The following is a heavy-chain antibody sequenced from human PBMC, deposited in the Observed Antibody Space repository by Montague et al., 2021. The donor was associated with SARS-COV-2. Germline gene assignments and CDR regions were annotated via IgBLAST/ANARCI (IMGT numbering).Heavy chain of an antibody. CDR2: IKQDGSEK. V-gene: IGHV3-7*01. J-gene: IGHJ4*02. CDR1: GFTFSSYW. D-gene: IGHD5-12*01. CDR3: ARTDYSGYDYFFDY. Sequence: SLSLSCAASGFTFSSYWMSWVRQAPGKGLEWVANIKQDGSEKYYVDSVKGRFTISRDNAKNSLYLQMNSLRAEDTAVYYCARTDYSGYDYFFDYWGQGTLVTGSS.